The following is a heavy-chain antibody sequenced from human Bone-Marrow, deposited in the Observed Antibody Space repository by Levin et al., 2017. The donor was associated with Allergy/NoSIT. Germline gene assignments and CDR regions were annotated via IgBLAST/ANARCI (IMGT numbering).Heavy chain of an antibody. CDR3: ARFMVTTYYFFDS. J-gene: IGHJ5*01. CDR1: GFSLRSDRMG. CDR2: IFSNDEK. Sequence: SGPTLVKPTETLTLTCTVSGFSLRSDRMGVGWIRQPPGKALEWLAHIFSNDEKSYITSLKSRLTISKDPSKSQVVLTMTNMDPVDTATYFCARFMVTTYYFFDSWGQGTLVTVSS. D-gene: IGHD4-17*01. V-gene: IGHV2-26*01.